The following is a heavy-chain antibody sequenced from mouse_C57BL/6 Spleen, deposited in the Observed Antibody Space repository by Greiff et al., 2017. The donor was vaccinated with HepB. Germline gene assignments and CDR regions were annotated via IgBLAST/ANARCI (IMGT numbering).Heavy chain of an antibody. D-gene: IGHD1-1*01. J-gene: IGHJ3*01. CDR3: ARTYYYGSRWFAY. V-gene: IGHV1-50*01. Sequence: VQLQQPGAELVKPGASVKLSCKASGYTFTSYWMQWVKQRPGQGLEWIGEIDPSDSYTNYNQKFKGKATLTVDTSSSTAYMQLSSLTSEDSAVYDCARTYYYGSRWFAYWGQGTLVTVSA. CDR2: IDPSDSYT. CDR1: GYTFTSYW.